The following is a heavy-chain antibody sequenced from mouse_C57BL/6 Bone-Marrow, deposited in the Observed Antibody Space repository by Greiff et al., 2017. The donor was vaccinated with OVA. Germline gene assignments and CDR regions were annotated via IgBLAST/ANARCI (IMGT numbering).Heavy chain of an antibody. Sequence: QVQLQQPGAELVMPGASVKLSCKASGYTFTSYWMHWVKQRPGQGLEWIGEIDPSDSYTNYNQKFKGKSTLTVDKSSSTAYMQLSSLTSEDSAVYYCAAYESNSDYWGQGTTLTVSS. CDR3: AAYESNSDY. CDR1: GYTFTSYW. D-gene: IGHD2-14*01. J-gene: IGHJ2*01. CDR2: IDPSDSYT. V-gene: IGHV1-69*01.